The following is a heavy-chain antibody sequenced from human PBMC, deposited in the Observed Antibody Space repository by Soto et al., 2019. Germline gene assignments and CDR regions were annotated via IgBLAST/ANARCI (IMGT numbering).Heavy chain of an antibody. D-gene: IGHD6-19*01. V-gene: IGHV2-5*02. CDR1: GFSLSSTRMA. Sequence: QITLKESGPTLVKPTQTLTLTCTFSGFSLSSTRMAVGWIRQPPGKALEWLALIYWDDDKRYSPFLKSRLTIPKDTSKYQVVLTMSNMDPVDTARYYCAHIVVAGLGYYFDYWGQGTLVTVSS. CDR3: AHIVVAGLGYYFDY. J-gene: IGHJ4*02. CDR2: IYWDDDK.